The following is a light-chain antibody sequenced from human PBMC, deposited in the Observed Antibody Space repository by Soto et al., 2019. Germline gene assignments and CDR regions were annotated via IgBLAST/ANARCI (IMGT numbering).Light chain of an antibody. CDR2: DAS. V-gene: IGKV1-5*01. CDR3: QHYGGMWT. J-gene: IGKJ1*01. Sequence: DIKMTQSPSTLPASVGDRVTITCRASQSITNRLAWYQQKPGKAPKVLIYDASNLESGVPTRFSGSGFGTQFILTISSLQPDDFATYWCQHYGGMWTFGQGTKVEIK. CDR1: QSITNR.